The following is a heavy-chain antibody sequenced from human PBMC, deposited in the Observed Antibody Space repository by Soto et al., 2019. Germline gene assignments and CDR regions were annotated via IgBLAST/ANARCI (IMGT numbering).Heavy chain of an antibody. D-gene: IGHD6-19*01. J-gene: IGHJ2*01. V-gene: IGHV3-23*01. CDR1: GFTFSSYA. CDR2: ISGSGGST. CDR3: ATWVSGVQWLVLRNWYCDL. Sequence: EVQLLESGGGLVQPGGSLRLSCAASGFTFSSYAMSWVRQAPGKGLEWVSAISGSGGSTYYADSVKGRFTISRDNSKDPLYLQMNSLRAEDTAVYNCATWVSGVQWLVLRNWYCDLWGGGTLVAVSS.